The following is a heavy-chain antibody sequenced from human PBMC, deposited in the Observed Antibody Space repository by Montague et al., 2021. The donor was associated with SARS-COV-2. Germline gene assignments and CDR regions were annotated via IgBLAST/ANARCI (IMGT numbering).Heavy chain of an antibody. CDR2: IYYSGST. D-gene: IGHD3-22*01. Sequence: TLSLTCTVSGXSISSGGYYWSWIHQHPGKRLEWIGYIYYSGSTYYKPSLKSRVTISVETSKNQSSMKLSSVAAADTAVYYCARARTRITMIVVVIDAFDIWGPGTMVTVSS. V-gene: IGHV4-31*03. CDR3: ARARTRITMIVVVIDAFDI. J-gene: IGHJ3*02. CDR1: GXSISSGGYY.